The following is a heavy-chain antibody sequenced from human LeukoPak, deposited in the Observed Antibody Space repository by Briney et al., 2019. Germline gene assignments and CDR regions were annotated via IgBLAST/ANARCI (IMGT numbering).Heavy chain of an antibody. CDR1: GYTFTGYY. CDR2: INPNSGGT. CDR3: ARLYCTNGVCAEGNWFDP. J-gene: IGHJ5*02. Sequence: ASVKVSCKASGYTFTGYYVHWVRQAPGQGLEWMGWINPNSGGTNYAQKFQGRVTMTRDTSISTAYMELSRLRSDDTAVYYCARLYCTNGVCAEGNWFDPWGQGTLVTVSS. D-gene: IGHD2-8*01. V-gene: IGHV1-2*02.